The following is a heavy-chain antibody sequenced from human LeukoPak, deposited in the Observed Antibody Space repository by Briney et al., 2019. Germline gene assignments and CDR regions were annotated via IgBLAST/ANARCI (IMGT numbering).Heavy chain of an antibody. Sequence: GGSLRLSCAASGFTFSSYSMNWVRQAPGKGLEWVSSISSSSSYIYYADSVKGRFTISRDNAKNSLYLQMNSLRAEDTAVYYCASYLPGPQSSNWYFDLWGRGTLVTVSS. J-gene: IGHJ2*01. CDR3: ASYLPGPQSSNWYFDL. CDR2: ISSSSSYI. D-gene: IGHD2-15*01. CDR1: GFTFSSYS. V-gene: IGHV3-21*01.